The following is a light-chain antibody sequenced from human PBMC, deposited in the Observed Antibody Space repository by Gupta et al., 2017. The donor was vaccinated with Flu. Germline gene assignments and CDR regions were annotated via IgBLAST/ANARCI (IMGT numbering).Light chain of an antibody. V-gene: IGKV3-11*01. CDR2: DAS. J-gene: IGKJ5*01. Sequence: FTQSPATLALSPRERTTHHCRANQSDFNYIALYQQRPGQTPRLLIYDASNRAAAIPARFSGSGSGTDFTLIISSLEPEDFAVYYCQQRRYWPPTFGRGTRLEI. CDR1: QSDFNY. CDR3: QQRRYWPPT.